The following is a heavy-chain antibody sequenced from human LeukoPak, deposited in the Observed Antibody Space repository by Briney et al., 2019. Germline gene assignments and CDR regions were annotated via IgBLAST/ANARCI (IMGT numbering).Heavy chain of an antibody. J-gene: IGHJ5*02. Sequence: SETLSLTCTVSGGSISSCYWSWIRQPPGKGLEWIGYIYYSGSTNYNPSLKSRVTISVDTSKNQFSLKLSSVTAADTAVYYCARLYYYDSSGYLLPDGFDPWGQGTLVTVSS. CDR3: ARLYYYDSSGYLLPDGFDP. V-gene: IGHV4-59*08. CDR2: IYYSGST. CDR1: GGSISSCY. D-gene: IGHD3-22*01.